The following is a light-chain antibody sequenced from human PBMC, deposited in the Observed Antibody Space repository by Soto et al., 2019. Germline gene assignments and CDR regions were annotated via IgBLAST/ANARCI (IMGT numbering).Light chain of an antibody. J-gene: IGKJ1*01. CDR2: GAS. Sequence: EIVMTQSPATLSVSPGERATLSCRASQRVGTGLAWFQQKPGQAPRLLVYGASITAAGIPARFSGSGSGTEFTLTISSLQSEDFAVYYCKQYNNGPPQTFGQGTKVDIK. CDR3: KQYNNGPPQT. V-gene: IGKV3-15*01. CDR1: QRVGTG.